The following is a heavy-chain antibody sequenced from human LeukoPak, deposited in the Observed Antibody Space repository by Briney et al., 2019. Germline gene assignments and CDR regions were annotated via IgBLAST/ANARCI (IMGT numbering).Heavy chain of an antibody. CDR3: AREGTNDAFDI. Sequence: GGSLRLSCAASGFIFSNYAMHWVRQAPGKGLEWVALISSDGSKTYHADSVKGRFSISRDNSKNTLYLQLNSLRAEDTAVYYCAREGTNDAFDIWGQGTMVTVSS. CDR2: ISSDGSKT. J-gene: IGHJ3*02. CDR1: GFIFSNYA. V-gene: IGHV3-30*07.